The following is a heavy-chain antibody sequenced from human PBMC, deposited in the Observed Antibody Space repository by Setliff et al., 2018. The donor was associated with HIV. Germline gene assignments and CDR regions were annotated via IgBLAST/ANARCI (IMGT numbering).Heavy chain of an antibody. V-gene: IGHV1-69*13. CDR1: GGTFSSYA. D-gene: IGHD4-17*01. CDR2: IIPIFGNT. Sequence: SVKVSCKASGGTFSSYAISWVRQAPGQGLEWMGGIIPIFGNTNYAQKLQGRVTITADESTSTAYMELSSLRSEDTAVYYCARQVYGDFYYYYYMDVWGKGTTVTVSS. J-gene: IGHJ6*03. CDR3: ARQVYGDFYYYYYMDV.